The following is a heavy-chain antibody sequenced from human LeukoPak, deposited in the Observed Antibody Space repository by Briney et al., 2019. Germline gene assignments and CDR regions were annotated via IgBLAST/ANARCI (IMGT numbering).Heavy chain of an antibody. J-gene: IGHJ3*02. Sequence: GGSLRLSCAASGFTFSSYGMHWVRQAPGKGLEWVANMNQDGSEKYYVDSVKGRFTISRDNAKNSLYLQMNGLGAQDTAVYYCARGQVTSVTGLASFDIWGQGTLVTVSS. CDR3: ARGQVTSVTGLASFDI. V-gene: IGHV3-7*04. CDR2: MNQDGSEK. D-gene: IGHD4-17*01. CDR1: GFTFSSYG.